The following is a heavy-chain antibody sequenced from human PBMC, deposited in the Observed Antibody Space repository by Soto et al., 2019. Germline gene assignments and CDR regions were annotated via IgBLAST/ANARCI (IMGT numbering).Heavy chain of an antibody. V-gene: IGHV3-73*01. Sequence: GGSLSLSCAASGFTFSGSAMHWVRQASGKGLEWVGRIRSKANSYATAYAASVKGRFTISRDDSKNTAYLQMNSLKTEDTAVYYCTRIWFGEFPWFDPWGQGTLVTVSS. CDR3: TRIWFGEFPWFDP. CDR2: IRSKANSYAT. J-gene: IGHJ5*02. CDR1: GFTFSGSA. D-gene: IGHD3-10*01.